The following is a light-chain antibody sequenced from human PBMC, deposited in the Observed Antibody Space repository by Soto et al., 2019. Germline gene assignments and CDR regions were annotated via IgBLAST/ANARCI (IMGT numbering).Light chain of an antibody. CDR2: DVT. CDR1: SSDVGAYSY. V-gene: IGLV2-11*01. J-gene: IGLJ1*01. Sequence: QSALTQPRSVSGSPGQSVTISCTGTSSDVGAYSYVSWYQQHPGKAPKLMIYDVTKRPSGVPDRFSGSKSGNTASLTNSGLQAEDEADYYRCSYAGSPTLYVFGTGTKVTVL. CDR3: CSYAGSPTLYV.